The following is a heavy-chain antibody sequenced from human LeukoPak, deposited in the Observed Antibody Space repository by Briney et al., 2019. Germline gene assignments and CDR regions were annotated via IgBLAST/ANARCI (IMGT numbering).Heavy chain of an antibody. CDR3: ARDLLSGSYYFDY. D-gene: IGHD1-26*01. CDR2: ISSSSSTI. V-gene: IGHV3-48*01. CDR1: GFTFSSYS. J-gene: IGHJ4*02. Sequence: GGSLRLSCAASGFTFSSYSMNWVRQAPGKGLEWVSYISSSSSTIYYADSVKGRFTISRDNAKNSLYLQMNSLRAEDTAVYYCARDLLSGSYYFDYWGQGTLVTVSS.